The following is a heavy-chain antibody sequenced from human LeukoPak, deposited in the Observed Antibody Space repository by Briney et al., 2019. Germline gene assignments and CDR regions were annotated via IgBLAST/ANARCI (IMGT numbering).Heavy chain of an antibody. V-gene: IGHV1-18*01. CDR1: GYTFTSYG. CDR3: ARSSLAVAGSVFDY. Sequence: ASVKVSCKASGYTFTSYGISWVRQAPGQGLEWTGWISTYNGNTNYAQKLQGRVSMTTDTSTSTAYMELRSLRSDDTAVYYRARSSLAVAGSVFDYWGQGTLVTVSS. CDR2: ISTYNGNT. D-gene: IGHD6-19*01. J-gene: IGHJ4*02.